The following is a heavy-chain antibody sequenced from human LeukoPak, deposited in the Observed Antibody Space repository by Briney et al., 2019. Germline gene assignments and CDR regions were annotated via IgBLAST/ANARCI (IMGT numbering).Heavy chain of an antibody. CDR1: GFTFSSYE. CDR2: ISSSGSTI. D-gene: IGHD4-17*01. Sequence: GGSLRLSCAASGFTFSSYEMNWVRQAPGKGLEWVSYISSSGSTIYYADSVKGRFTISRDNAKNSLYLQMNSLRAEDTSVCYCARDTNGDGWFDPWGQGTLVTVSS. V-gene: IGHV3-48*03. CDR3: ARDTNGDGWFDP. J-gene: IGHJ5*02.